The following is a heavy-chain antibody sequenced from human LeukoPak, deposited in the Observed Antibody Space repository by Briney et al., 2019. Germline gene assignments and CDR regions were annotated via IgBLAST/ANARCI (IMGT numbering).Heavy chain of an antibody. CDR3: ARDRTERWLQSDGFDV. Sequence: GASVKVSCKASGYTFTSNSISWIRQAPGQGLEWMGWISAYNGNTIYAHKFQGRVTMTTDTSTSTAYMELRSLRSDDTAVYYCARDRTERWLQSDGFDVWGQGTMVTVSS. D-gene: IGHD5-24*01. CDR2: ISAYNGNT. J-gene: IGHJ3*01. CDR1: GYTFTSNS. V-gene: IGHV1-18*01.